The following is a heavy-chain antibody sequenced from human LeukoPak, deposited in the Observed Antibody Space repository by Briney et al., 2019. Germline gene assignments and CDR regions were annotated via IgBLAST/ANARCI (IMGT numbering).Heavy chain of an antibody. Sequence: PGGSLRPSCATSGFTFSIYGMHWVRQFPGKGLEWVAFIGIDGSDEEYVDSVKGRFTISRDNSKNTLYLQMKNLRLEDTATYYCTKDTGEGDFWGQGTLVTVSS. V-gene: IGHV3-30*02. CDR2: IGIDGSDE. J-gene: IGHJ4*02. CDR3: TKDTGEGDF. CDR1: GFTFSIYG. D-gene: IGHD2-21*01.